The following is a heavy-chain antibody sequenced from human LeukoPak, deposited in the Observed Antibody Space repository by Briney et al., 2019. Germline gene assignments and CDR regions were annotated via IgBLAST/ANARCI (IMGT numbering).Heavy chain of an antibody. CDR2: ICANDGNT. CDR1: GLTFRNYA. Sequence: GGSLRLSCAASGLTFRNYAMSWVRQAPGKGLEWVSVICANDGNTYYADAVKGRFTISRDNSNNTLYLQMNSLRVEDTAVYYCAKSRVAVAAPRNWFDPWGQGTLVTVSS. D-gene: IGHD6-19*01. J-gene: IGHJ5*02. CDR3: AKSRVAVAAPRNWFDP. V-gene: IGHV3-23*01.